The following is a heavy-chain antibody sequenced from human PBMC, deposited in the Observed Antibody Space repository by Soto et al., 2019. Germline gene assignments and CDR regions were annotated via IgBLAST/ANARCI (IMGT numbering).Heavy chain of an antibody. CDR2: ISSQGVGT. V-gene: IGHV3-64*01. D-gene: IGHD6-6*01. CDR3: AGRARPYFYYMYV. CDR1: GFTLSCYA. J-gene: IGHJ6*03. Sequence: EVQLAESGGGLAEPGGSMRLSCAASGFTLSCYAMDCVRQAPAKGLEYVSGISSQGVGTYDANSVQGRFTNSRDNSKNTVSRQMGSLRPEEMVVYYYAGRARPYFYYMYVWGKGTNVTVS.